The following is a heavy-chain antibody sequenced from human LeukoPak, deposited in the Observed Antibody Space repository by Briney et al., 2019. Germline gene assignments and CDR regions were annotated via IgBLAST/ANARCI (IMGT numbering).Heavy chain of an antibody. CDR1: GYTFSNYG. J-gene: IGHJ5*02. CDR3: ARDGFKDRGVLDWFDP. V-gene: IGHV1-18*01. Sequence: ASVKVSCKASGYTFSNYGISWLRQAPGQGLEWMGWISAYNSNTNYAQEFQGRLTMTTDTSTGTAYMELRNLRSDDTAVYYCARDGFKDRGVLDWFDPWGQGTLVTVSS. D-gene: IGHD3-10*01. CDR2: ISAYNSNT.